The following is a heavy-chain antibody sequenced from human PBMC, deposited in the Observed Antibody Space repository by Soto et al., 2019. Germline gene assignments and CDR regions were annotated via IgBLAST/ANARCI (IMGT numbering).Heavy chain of an antibody. CDR3: ARERGNYYDSSGVFFDY. D-gene: IGHD3-22*01. Sequence: ASVKVSCKASGYTFTSYDINWVRQATGQGFEWMGGINPNFGNTSYAQKFQGRVTITADESTSTAYMELSSLRSEDTAVYYCARERGNYYDSSGVFFDYWGQGTLVTVSS. J-gene: IGHJ4*02. CDR1: GYTFTSYD. V-gene: IGHV1-8*01. CDR2: INPNFGNT.